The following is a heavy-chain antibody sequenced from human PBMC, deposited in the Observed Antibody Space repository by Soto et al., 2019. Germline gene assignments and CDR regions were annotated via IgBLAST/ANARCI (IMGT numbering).Heavy chain of an antibody. V-gene: IGHV3-15*07. J-gene: IGHJ4*02. CDR2: IKSKTDGGTT. CDR1: SVSNAW. Sequence: SVSNAWMNWVRQAPGKGLEWVGRIKSKTDGGTTDYAAPVKGRFTISRDDSKNTLYLQMNSLKTEDTAVYYCTTVSRSWYVGYWGQGTLVTVSS. D-gene: IGHD6-13*01. CDR3: TTVSRSWYVGY.